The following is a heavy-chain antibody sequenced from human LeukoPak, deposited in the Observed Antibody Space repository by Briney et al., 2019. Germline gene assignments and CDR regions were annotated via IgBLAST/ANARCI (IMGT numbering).Heavy chain of an antibody. J-gene: IGHJ4*02. V-gene: IGHV3-23*01. Sequence: GGSLRLSCAASGFTFSSCAMSWVRQAPGKGLEWVSDISVSGSNTYYADSVKGRFTISRDSFKNTLYLQMNSLRAEDTAVYYCAKKTGPYSSSCPDYWGQGTLVTVSS. CDR2: ISVSGSNT. CDR3: AKKTGPYSSSCPDY. CDR1: GFTFSSCA. D-gene: IGHD6-13*01.